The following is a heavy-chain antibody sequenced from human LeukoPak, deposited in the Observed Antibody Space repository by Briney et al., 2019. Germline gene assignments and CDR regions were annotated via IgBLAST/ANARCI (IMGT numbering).Heavy chain of an antibody. CDR3: AKVAATPPGYYGVDV. V-gene: IGHV4-39*01. CDR1: GGSVSSNIYY. D-gene: IGHD1-26*01. CDR2: IYYSGST. Sequence: SETLSLTCTVSGGSVSSNIYYWNWIRQPPGKGLEWIGYIYYSGSTFYSPSLKSRVTISVDTSKNQFSLKVRSVTAADTAVYYCAKVAATPPGYYGVDVWGQGTTVTVSS. J-gene: IGHJ6*02.